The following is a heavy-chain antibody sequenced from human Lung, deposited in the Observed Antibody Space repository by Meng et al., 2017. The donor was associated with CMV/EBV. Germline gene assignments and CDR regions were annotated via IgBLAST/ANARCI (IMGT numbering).Heavy chain of an antibody. D-gene: IGHD4-11*01. CDR1: GVTFRNYY. Sequence: GESLKISCAVTGVTFRNYYMHWVRQAPGKGLVWVSRINSDGSSTHYADSVKGRFSISRDNVKNTLHLQVNSLRAEDTAVYYCASSEYSNRFAFWGRGTLVXVSS. V-gene: IGHV3-74*01. CDR3: ASSEYSNRFAF. J-gene: IGHJ4*02. CDR2: INSDGSST.